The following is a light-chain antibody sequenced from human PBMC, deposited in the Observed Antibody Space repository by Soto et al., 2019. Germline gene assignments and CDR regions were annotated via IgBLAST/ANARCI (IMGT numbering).Light chain of an antibody. V-gene: IGKV1-8*01. CDR1: QGISSY. CDR3: QQLRRYPST. J-gene: IGKJ4*01. Sequence: IRMTQSPSSFSASQGDRVTITCRASQGISSYLAWYQQKPGKAPKLLIYAASTLYGGVPSRFSGSGSGTDFALTITSLQAEDFATYYCQQLRRYPSTFGGGTKV. CDR2: AAS.